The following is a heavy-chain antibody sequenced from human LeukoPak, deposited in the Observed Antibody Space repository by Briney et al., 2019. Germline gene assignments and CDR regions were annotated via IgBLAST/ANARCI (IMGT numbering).Heavy chain of an antibody. V-gene: IGHV4-39*01. CDR3: ARSSSSLGMY. Sequence: SETLSLTCTVSGGSISSTSYYWGWIRQPPGKGLEWIGSINFSGNTYYNPSLKSRVTISVDTSKNQFSLKVSSVTAADTAVYYCARSSSSLGMYWGQEALVTVSS. D-gene: IGHD1-14*01. J-gene: IGHJ4*02. CDR2: INFSGNT. CDR1: GGSISSTSYY.